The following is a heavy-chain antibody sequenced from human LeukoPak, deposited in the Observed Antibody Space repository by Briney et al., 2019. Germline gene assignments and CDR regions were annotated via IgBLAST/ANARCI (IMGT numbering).Heavy chain of an antibody. CDR2: ITHSGST. CDR1: GGSFSGFF. CDR3: TRGRSELWLSY. Sequence: PSETLSLTCAVSGGSFSGFFWTWVRQPPGKGLEWIGEITHSGSTTYYPSLKSRVTISVDTSKNQFSLKLSSVTAADTAVYYCTRGRSELWLSYWGQGTLVTVSS. J-gene: IGHJ4*02. V-gene: IGHV4-34*01. D-gene: IGHD5-18*01.